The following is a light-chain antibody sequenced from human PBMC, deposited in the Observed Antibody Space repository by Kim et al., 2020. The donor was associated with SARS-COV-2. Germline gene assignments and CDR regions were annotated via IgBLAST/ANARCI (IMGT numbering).Light chain of an antibody. CDR2: GAS. CDR1: QGVSSW. J-gene: IGKJ1*01. Sequence: ASVGDRVSITCRASQGVSSWLAWYQHKPGKVPKLLIYGASNLQSGVPSRFSGSGSGTDFTLTISSLQPEDFATYYCQQASSYPWTFGQGTKVDIK. CDR3: QQASSYPWT. V-gene: IGKV1-12*01.